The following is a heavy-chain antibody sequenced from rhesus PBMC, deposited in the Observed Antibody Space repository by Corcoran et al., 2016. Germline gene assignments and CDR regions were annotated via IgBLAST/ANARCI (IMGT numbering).Heavy chain of an antibody. CDR3: ARVKAPITRVLVITKGNYYFDY. CDR2: FRGGRGRNT. J-gene: IGHJ4*01. D-gene: IGHD3-16*01. Sequence: QVPLQESGPGLVEPLETLSLTCAVSGGSVSGSYWGWIRPPPGNGVEWLGWFRGGRGRNTDADPSRKRRVNMSTDTSKNRFALKLNSVTAAYTAGYDCARVKAPITRVLVITKGNYYFDYWGQGVLVTVSS. CDR1: GGSVSGSY. V-gene: IGHV4-165*01.